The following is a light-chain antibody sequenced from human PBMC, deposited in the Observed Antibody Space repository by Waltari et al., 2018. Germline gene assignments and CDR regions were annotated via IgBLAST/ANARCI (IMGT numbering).Light chain of an antibody. CDR1: QSVSSSY. J-gene: IGKJ4*01. CDR2: GAS. Sequence: EIVLTQSPGTLSLSPGERATLSCRASQSVSSSYLAWYQQKPGQAPRLLIYGASSRATVIPDRFSGSGSGTDFTLTISRLEPEDFAVYYCQQYDSSPTTFGGGTKVEIK. CDR3: QQYDSSPTT. V-gene: IGKV3-20*01.